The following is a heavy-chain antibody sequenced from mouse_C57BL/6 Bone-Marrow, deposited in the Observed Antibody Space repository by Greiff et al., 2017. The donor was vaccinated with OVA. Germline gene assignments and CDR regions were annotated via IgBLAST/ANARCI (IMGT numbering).Heavy chain of an antibody. Sequence: EVKLEESGGDLVKPGGSLKLSCAASGFTFSSYGMSWVRQTPDKRLEWVATISSGGSYTYYPDSVKGRFTISRDNAKNTLYLQMSSLKSEDTAMYYCARLYYYGSSYDAMDYWGQGTSVTVSS. CDR2: ISSGGSYT. CDR1: GFTFSSYG. J-gene: IGHJ4*01. D-gene: IGHD1-1*01. V-gene: IGHV5-6*02. CDR3: ARLYYYGSSYDAMDY.